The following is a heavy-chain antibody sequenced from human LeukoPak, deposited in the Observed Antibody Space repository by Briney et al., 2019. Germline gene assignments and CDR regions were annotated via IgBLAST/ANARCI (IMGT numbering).Heavy chain of an antibody. J-gene: IGHJ6*04. V-gene: IGHV3-48*03. D-gene: IGHD3-10*02. CDR3: AELGITMIGGV. CDR2: ISSSGSPI. CDR1: GFTFSSYE. Sequence: GGFLRLSCAASGFTFSSYEMNWVRQAPGKGLEWVSYISSSGSPIYYADSVKGRFTISRDNAKNSLYLQMNSLRAEDTAVYYCAELGITMIGGVWGKGTTVTISS.